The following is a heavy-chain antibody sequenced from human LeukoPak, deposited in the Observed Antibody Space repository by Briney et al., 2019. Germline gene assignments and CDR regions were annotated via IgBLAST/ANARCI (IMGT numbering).Heavy chain of an antibody. CDR1: GFTFSSYA. D-gene: IGHD4-17*01. J-gene: IGHJ3*02. V-gene: IGHV3-30-3*01. CDR2: ISYDGSNK. CDR3: AREGPTVTNDAFDI. Sequence: PGGSLRLSCAASGFTFSSYAMHWVRQAPGKGLEWVAVISYDGSNKYYADSVKGRFTISRDNSKNTLYLQMNSLRAEDTAVYYCAREGPTVTNDAFDIWGQGTMVTVSS.